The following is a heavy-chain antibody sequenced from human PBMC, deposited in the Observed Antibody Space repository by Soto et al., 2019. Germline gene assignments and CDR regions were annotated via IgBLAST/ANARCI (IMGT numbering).Heavy chain of an antibody. CDR3: ARTPSRAYRAASTIRSRSGA. CDR1: GGSITSSGYY. Sequence: SETLSLTCTVSGGSITSSGYYWGWIRHPPAKRLECIGSIYYSASTYYHPSLKTRVTISVDTSKNQVSLKLSSVTAADTAVYYCARTPSRAYRAASTIRSRSGAWGQGTLVAVAS. V-gene: IGHV4-39*01. D-gene: IGHD6-19*01. CDR2: IYYSAST. J-gene: IGHJ4*02.